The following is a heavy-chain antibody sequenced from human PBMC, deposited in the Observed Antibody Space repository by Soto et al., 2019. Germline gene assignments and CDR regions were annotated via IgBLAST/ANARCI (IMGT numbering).Heavy chain of an antibody. CDR2: LYSSGGT. CDR1: GASVSRYY. J-gene: IGHJ4*02. CDR3: ARRVSAYYDF. Sequence: QVQLQESGPGLVKPSETLSLTCTVSGASVSRYYLAWIRQSPGKGLEWIGFLYSSGGTNSNSSLKSRVTISVDTSNTQFSLRLSSVTAADTAVYYCARRVSAYYDFWGQGTRVTVSS. D-gene: IGHD2-8*01. V-gene: IGHV4-59*02.